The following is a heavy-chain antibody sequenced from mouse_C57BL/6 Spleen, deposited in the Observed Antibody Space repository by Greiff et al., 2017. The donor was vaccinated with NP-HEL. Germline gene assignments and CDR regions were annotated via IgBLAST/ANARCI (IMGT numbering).Heavy chain of an antibody. D-gene: IGHD2-1*01. Sequence: EVKLVESGGDLVKPGGSLKLSCAASGFTFSSYGMSWVRQTPDKRLEWVATISSGGSYTYYPDSVKGRFTISRDNAKNTLYLQMSSLKSEDTAMYYCARRGNSYYFDYWGQGTTLTVSS. V-gene: IGHV5-6*02. J-gene: IGHJ2*01. CDR2: ISSGGSYT. CDR3: ARRGNSYYFDY. CDR1: GFTFSSYG.